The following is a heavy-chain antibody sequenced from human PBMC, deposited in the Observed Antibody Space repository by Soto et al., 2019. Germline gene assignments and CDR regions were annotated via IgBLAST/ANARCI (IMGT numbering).Heavy chain of an antibody. J-gene: IGHJ4*02. CDR1: GFTFSSYG. D-gene: IGHD1-1*01. V-gene: IGHV3-33*01. Sequence: GSLRLSCAASGFTFSSYGMHWVRQAPGKGLEWVAVIWYDGSNKYYADSVKGRFTISRDNSKNTLYLQMNSLRAEDTAVYYCARDGALVDRTNSLTGGFDYWGQGTLVTVSS. CDR3: ARDGALVDRTNSLTGGFDY. CDR2: IWYDGSNK.